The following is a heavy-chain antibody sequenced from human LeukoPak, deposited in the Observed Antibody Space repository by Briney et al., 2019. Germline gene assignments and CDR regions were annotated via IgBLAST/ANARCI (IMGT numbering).Heavy chain of an antibody. Sequence: SVKVSCKASGGTFSSYAISWVRQAPGQGLEWMGGIIPIFGTANYAQKFQGRVTITADESTSTAYMELSSLRSEGTAVYYCARDGTRRPRYYYYYMDVWGKGTTVTVSS. D-gene: IGHD6-13*01. CDR1: GGTFSSYA. CDR3: ARDGTRRPRYYYYYMDV. CDR2: IIPIFGTA. V-gene: IGHV1-69*13. J-gene: IGHJ6*03.